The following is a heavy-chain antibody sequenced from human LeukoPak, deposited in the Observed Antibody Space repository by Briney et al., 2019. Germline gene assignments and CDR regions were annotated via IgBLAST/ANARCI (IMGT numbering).Heavy chain of an antibody. CDR1: GFTFSSYG. V-gene: IGHV3-33*01. Sequence: GGSLSLSCAASGFTFSSYGMHWVRQAPGKGLEWVAVIWYDGSNKYYADSVKGRFTISRDNSKNTLYLQMNSLRAEDTAVYYCARSRLGYCSGGSCSYHYYYYYGMDVWGQGTTVTVSS. D-gene: IGHD2-15*01. CDR3: ARSRLGYCSGGSCSYHYYYYYGMDV. J-gene: IGHJ6*02. CDR2: IWYDGSNK.